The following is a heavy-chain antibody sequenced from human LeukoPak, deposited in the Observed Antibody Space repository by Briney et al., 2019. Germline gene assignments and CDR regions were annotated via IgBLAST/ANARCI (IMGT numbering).Heavy chain of an antibody. J-gene: IGHJ5*02. CDR2: IYTSGST. CDR3: ARDHILLWFGEYNWFDP. Sequence: SQTLSLTCTVSGGSISSGSYYWSWIRQPPWKGLEWIGRIYTSGSTNYNPSLKSRVTISVDTSKNQFSLKLSSVTAADTAVYYCARDHILLWFGEYNWFDPWGQGTLVTVSS. D-gene: IGHD3-10*01. CDR1: GGSISSGSYY. V-gene: IGHV4-61*02.